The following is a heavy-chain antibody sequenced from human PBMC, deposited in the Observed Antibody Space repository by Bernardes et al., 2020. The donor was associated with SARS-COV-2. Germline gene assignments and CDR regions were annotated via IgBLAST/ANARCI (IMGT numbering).Heavy chain of an antibody. CDR3: VRRSENTARFFDL. Sequence: GGSLRLSCVASGFTFSNYWMHWVRQAPGEGLVWVARINGNSITTNHADSVRGRFSISRDNAKDTLYLDMNSLRADDTAVYYCVRRSENTARFFDLWGRGTLVTVSS. D-gene: IGHD1-26*01. CDR2: INGNSITT. CDR1: GFTFSNYW. J-gene: IGHJ2*01. V-gene: IGHV3-74*01.